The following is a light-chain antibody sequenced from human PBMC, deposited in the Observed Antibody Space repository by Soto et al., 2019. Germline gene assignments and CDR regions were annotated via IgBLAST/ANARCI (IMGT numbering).Light chain of an antibody. CDR2: AAS. J-gene: IGKJ5*01. CDR3: QQSYSTLRIT. Sequence: DIQMTQSPSSVSASVGDRVTITCRASQSISSYLNWYQQKPGKAPKLLIYAASSLQSGVPSRFSGSGSGTDFTLTISSLQPEDFATYYCQQSYSTLRITFGQGTRLEIK. V-gene: IGKV1-39*01. CDR1: QSISSY.